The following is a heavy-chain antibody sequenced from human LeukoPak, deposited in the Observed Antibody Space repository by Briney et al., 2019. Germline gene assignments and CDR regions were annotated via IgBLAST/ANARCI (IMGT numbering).Heavy chain of an antibody. Sequence: ASVKVSCKVSGYTLTELSMNWVRQAPGQGLEWMGWINPNSGATNYAQKFQGRVTMTRDTSISTGYMELSRLTSDDTAVYYCARWGSSSGLDYWGQGTLVTVSS. CDR3: ARWGSSSGLDY. D-gene: IGHD6-6*01. V-gene: IGHV1-2*02. J-gene: IGHJ4*02. CDR1: GYTLTELS. CDR2: INPNSGAT.